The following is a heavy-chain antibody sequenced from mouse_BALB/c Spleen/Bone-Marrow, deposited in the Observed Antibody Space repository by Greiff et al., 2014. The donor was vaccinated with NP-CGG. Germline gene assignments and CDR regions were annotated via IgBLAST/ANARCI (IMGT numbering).Heavy chain of an antibody. CDR2: INPSSGYT. Sequence: VQLQQSGAELARPGASVKMSCRASGYTFTTYTMHWVKQRPGQGLEWIGYINPSSGYTYYNQKFKDKATLTAAKSSSAAYLQLSSLTSEDSAVYYCARVYGNYDAMDYWGQGTSVTVSS. J-gene: IGHJ4*01. CDR1: GYTFTTYT. D-gene: IGHD2-1*01. V-gene: IGHV1-4*01. CDR3: ARVYGNYDAMDY.